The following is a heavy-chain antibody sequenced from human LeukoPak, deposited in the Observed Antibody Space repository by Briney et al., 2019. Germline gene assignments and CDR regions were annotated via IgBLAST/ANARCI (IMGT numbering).Heavy chain of an antibody. CDR1: GGTFSSYA. D-gene: IGHD2-2*01. CDR2: IIPIFGTA. J-gene: IGHJ4*02. CDR3: ARRPYCSSTSCYFDY. Sequence: SVKVSCKASGGTFSSYAISWVRQAPGQGLQWMGGIIPIFGTANYAQKFQGRVTITADKSTSTAYMELSSLRSEDTAVYYCARRPYCSSTSCYFDYWGQGTLVTVSS. V-gene: IGHV1-69*06.